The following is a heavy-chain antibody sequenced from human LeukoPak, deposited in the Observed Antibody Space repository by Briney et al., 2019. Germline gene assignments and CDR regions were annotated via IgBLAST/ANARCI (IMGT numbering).Heavy chain of an antibody. CDR1: GFTFHDYA. D-gene: IGHD3-9*01. V-gene: IGHV3-9*01. CDR3: AKVLRYFDWTPLFDY. Sequence: GRSLRLSCAASGFTFHDYAMHWVRQAPGKGLEWVSGISWNSGSIGYADSMKGRFTISRDNAKNSLYLQMNSLRAEDTALYYCAKVLRYFDWTPLFDYWGQGTLVTVSS. J-gene: IGHJ4*02. CDR2: ISWNSGSI.